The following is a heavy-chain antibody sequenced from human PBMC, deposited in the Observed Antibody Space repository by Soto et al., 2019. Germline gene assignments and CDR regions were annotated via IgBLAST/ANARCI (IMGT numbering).Heavy chain of an antibody. V-gene: IGHV1-18*01. D-gene: IGHD2-15*01. CDR3: ARVEGYCSGGSCEYYYMDV. CDR2: ISAYNGNT. J-gene: IGHJ6*03. CDR1: GYTFTSYA. Sequence: QVQLVQSGAEVKKPGASVKVSCKASGYTFTSYAISWVRQAPGQGLEWMGWISAYNGNTNYAQKLQGRVTMTTDTSTSTAYMELRSLRSDDTAVYYCARVEGYCSGGSCEYYYMDVWGRGTTVTVSS.